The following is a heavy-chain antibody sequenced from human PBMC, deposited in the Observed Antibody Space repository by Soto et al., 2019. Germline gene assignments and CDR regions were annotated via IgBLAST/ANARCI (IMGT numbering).Heavy chain of an antibody. CDR3: ARGGGGGLFEH. D-gene: IGHD2-21*01. V-gene: IGHV3-21*05. CDR1: GLTFTSYS. CDR2: ISPKSTYR. Sequence: GGSLRLSCVVSGLTFTSYSMHWVRQAPGKGLEWLSHISPKSTYRNYADSVKGRFTISRDNTKSSLFLQMNSLGVEDTAVYYCARGGGGGLFEHWGQGVLVTVSS. J-gene: IGHJ4*02.